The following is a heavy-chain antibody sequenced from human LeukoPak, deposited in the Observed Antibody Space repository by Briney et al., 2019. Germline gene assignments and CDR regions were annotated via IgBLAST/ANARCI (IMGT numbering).Heavy chain of an antibody. D-gene: IGHD3-3*01. V-gene: IGHV3-30*03. CDR3: ARVLGYYRNYYYYSMDV. Sequence: PGRSLRLSCAASGFTFSSYGMHWVRQAPGKGLEWVAVISYDGSNKYYADSVKGRFTISRDNSKNTLYLQMNSLRAEDTAVYYCARVLGYYRNYYYYSMDVWGQGTTVTVSS. J-gene: IGHJ6*02. CDR1: GFTFSSYG. CDR2: ISYDGSNK.